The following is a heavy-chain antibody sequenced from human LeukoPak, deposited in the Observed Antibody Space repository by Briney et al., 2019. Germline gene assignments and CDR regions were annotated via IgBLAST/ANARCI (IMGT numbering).Heavy chain of an antibody. V-gene: IGHV3-49*03. D-gene: IGHD4-17*01. Sequence: GSLRLSCKDDRLTSGDYGMSCFRQALGKGLEWVSFIRSRAYGETTAYAASVKGRFTISRDDSKSIAYLQMNSLKTEDTAVYYCTRDPLRDYGAPYWGQGTLVTVSS. CDR3: TRDPLRDYGAPY. CDR1: RLTSGDYG. J-gene: IGHJ4*02. CDR2: IRSRAYGETT.